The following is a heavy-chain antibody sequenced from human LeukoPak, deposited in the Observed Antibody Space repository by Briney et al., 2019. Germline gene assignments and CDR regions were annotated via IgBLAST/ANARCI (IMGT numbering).Heavy chain of an antibody. V-gene: IGHV3-21*06. Sequence: GGSLRLSCVASGFIFETYNMHWVRQAPGKGLEWVSSISRSGSYIYYADSVKGRFTISRDNANNLLFLQMISLRAEDTAVYYCARDGGSSGSYPYWGQGTLVTVSS. CDR1: GFIFETYN. CDR2: ISRSGSYI. D-gene: IGHD1-26*01. CDR3: ARDGGSSGSYPY. J-gene: IGHJ4*02.